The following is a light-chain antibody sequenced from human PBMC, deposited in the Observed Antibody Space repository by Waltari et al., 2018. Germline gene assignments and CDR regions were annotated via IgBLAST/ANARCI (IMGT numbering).Light chain of an antibody. J-gene: IGKJ1*01. CDR2: RAS. CDR3: QQYHTYPWT. CDR1: QRVNTW. Sequence: IQMTQSPFTLSASAGDRVVITCRASQRVNTWLAWYQQRPGKAPNLLIYRASSLQSGVPSRFSGRGSGTEFTLTINSLQPDDFASYYCQQYHTYPWTFGQGTKVEI. V-gene: IGKV1-5*03.